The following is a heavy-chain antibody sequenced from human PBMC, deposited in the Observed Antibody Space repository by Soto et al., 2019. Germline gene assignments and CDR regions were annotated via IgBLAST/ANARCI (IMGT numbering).Heavy chain of an antibody. J-gene: IGHJ3*02. CDR1: GGSFSGYY. Sequence: PSETLSLTCAVYGGSFSGYYWSWIRQPPGKGLEWIGEINHSGSTTCNPSLKSRVTMSVDTSKNQFSLKMNSVTAADTAVYYCARDPTVTTSTFDIWGQGTMVT. D-gene: IGHD4-17*01. CDR2: INHSGST. CDR3: ARDPTVTTSTFDI. V-gene: IGHV4-34*01.